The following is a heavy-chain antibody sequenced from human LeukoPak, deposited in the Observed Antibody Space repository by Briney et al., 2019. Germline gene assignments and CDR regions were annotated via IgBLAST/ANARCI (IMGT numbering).Heavy chain of an antibody. Sequence: GGSLRLSCAASGFAFASYPMSWVRQAPGRGLEWVSTISGSGGSTYNADSVKGRFTISRDNSKNTLYLQMSSLRDGDTAVYFCAKSRGSGWVLGFDYWGQGTLVTVSS. CDR2: ISGSGGST. D-gene: IGHD6-19*01. J-gene: IGHJ4*02. V-gene: IGHV3-23*01. CDR3: AKSRGSGWVLGFDY. CDR1: GFAFASYP.